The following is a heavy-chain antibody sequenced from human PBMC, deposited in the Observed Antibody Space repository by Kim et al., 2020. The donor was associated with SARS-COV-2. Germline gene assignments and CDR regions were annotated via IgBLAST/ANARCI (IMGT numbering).Heavy chain of an antibody. D-gene: IGHD4-17*01. V-gene: IGHV1-69*02. Sequence: SVKVSCKASGGTFSSYTISWVRQAPGQGLEWMGRIIPILGIANYAQKFQGRVTITADKSTSTAYMELSSLRSEDTAVYYCARSYGDYVNWFDPWGQGTLVTVSS. J-gene: IGHJ5*02. CDR1: GGTFSSYT. CDR2: IIPILGIA. CDR3: ARSYGDYVNWFDP.